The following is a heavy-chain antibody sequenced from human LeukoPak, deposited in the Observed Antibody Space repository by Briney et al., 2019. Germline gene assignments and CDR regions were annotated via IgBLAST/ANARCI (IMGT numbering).Heavy chain of an antibody. CDR3: AKVGSDSGYGRDGFDI. CDR1: GFTFTSYA. V-gene: IGHV3-23*01. Sequence: GGSLRLSCAASGFTFTSYAMTWVRQAPGKGLEWVSTVTGSGRSTYYADSVKGRFTISRDNSKNILDLQMNTLRAEDTAVYYCAKVGSDSGYGRDGFDIWGQGTMVTVSS. D-gene: IGHD5-12*01. J-gene: IGHJ3*02. CDR2: VTGSGRST.